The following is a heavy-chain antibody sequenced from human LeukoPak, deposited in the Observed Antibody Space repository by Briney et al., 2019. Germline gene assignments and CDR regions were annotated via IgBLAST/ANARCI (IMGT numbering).Heavy chain of an antibody. D-gene: IGHD1-26*01. Sequence: GESLKISCQGSGYRFSNYWIAWVRQMPEKGLEWMGIIYPGDSDTRYSPSFQGQVTISGDKSTNTAYLQWSSLKASDTAMYYCAWLWEEGASDAFDIWGQGTMVTVSS. J-gene: IGHJ3*02. CDR2: IYPGDSDT. CDR3: AWLWEEGASDAFDI. V-gene: IGHV5-51*01. CDR1: GYRFSNYW.